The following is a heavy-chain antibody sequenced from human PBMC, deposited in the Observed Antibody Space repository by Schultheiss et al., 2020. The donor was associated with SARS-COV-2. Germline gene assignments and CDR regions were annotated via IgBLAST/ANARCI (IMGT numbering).Heavy chain of an antibody. Sequence: SETLSLTCAVYGGSFSGYYWSWIRQPPGKGLEWIGEINHSGSTNYNPSLKSRVTISVDTSKNQFSLKLSSVTAADTAVYYCARARRGSGSYYRRYYYYGMDVWGQGTTVTVSS. CDR3: ARARRGSGSYYRRYYYYGMDV. J-gene: IGHJ6*02. V-gene: IGHV4-34*01. CDR1: GGSFSGYY. CDR2: INHSGST. D-gene: IGHD3-10*01.